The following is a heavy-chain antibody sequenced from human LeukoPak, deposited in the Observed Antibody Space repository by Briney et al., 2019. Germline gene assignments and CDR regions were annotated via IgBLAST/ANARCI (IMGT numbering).Heavy chain of an antibody. V-gene: IGHV4-30-4*08. Sequence: PSETLSLTCTVSGGSISSGDYYWSWIRQPPGKGLEWIGYIYYSGSTYYNPSLKSRVTISVDTSKNQCSLKLSSVTAADTAVYYCARGGSQEYSYGSFDYWGQGTLVTVSS. CDR2: IYYSGST. D-gene: IGHD5-18*01. CDR1: GGSISSGDYY. J-gene: IGHJ4*02. CDR3: ARGGSQEYSYGSFDY.